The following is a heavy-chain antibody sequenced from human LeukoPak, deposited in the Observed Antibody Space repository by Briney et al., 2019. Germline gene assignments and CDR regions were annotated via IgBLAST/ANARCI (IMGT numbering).Heavy chain of an antibody. D-gene: IGHD3-10*01. J-gene: IGHJ4*02. CDR1: GFTFDNFA. V-gene: IGHV3-23*01. Sequence: GGSLSLSCAPSGFTFDNFAMTWVRQAPGKGLEWVSEITGSGGSTYYADSVKGRFTISRDDSKNTLYLQMNSLRAEDTAIYYCARELFDFDYWGQGTLVTVSS. CDR3: ARELFDFDY. CDR2: ITGSGGST.